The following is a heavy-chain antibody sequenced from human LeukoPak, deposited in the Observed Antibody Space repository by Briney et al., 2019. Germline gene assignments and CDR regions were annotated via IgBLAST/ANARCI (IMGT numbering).Heavy chain of an antibody. V-gene: IGHV3-48*01. CDR2: ISSSSSTI. CDR1: GFTFSTYN. Sequence: GGSLRLSCAASGFTFSTYNMNWVRQAPGKGLEWVSYISSSSSTIYYADSVKGRFTISRDNGKNSLYLQMNSLRAEDTAVYYCARDDSGSSGYWGQGTLVAVSS. D-gene: IGHD1-26*01. J-gene: IGHJ4*02. CDR3: ARDDSGSSGY.